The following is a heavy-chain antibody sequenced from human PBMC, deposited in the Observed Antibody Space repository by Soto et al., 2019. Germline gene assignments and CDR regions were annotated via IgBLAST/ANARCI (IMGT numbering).Heavy chain of an antibody. Sequence: ASVKVSCKASGGTFSSYTISWVRQAPGQGLEWMGGIIPIFGTANYAQKFQGRVTITADESTSTAYMELSSLRSEDTAVYYCAREGSSGWYLGFDYWGQGTLVTSPQ. CDR2: IIPIFGTA. D-gene: IGHD6-19*01. CDR1: GGTFSSYT. J-gene: IGHJ4*02. V-gene: IGHV1-69*13. CDR3: AREGSSGWYLGFDY.